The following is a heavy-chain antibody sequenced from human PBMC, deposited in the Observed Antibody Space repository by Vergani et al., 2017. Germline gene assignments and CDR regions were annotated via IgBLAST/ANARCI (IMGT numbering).Heavy chain of an antibody. CDR2: ISSNGGST. J-gene: IGHJ4*02. CDR1: GFTFSDYY. Sequence: VQLVESGGGLVKPGGSLRLSCAASGFTFSDYYMSWIRQAPGKGLEYVSAISSNGGSTYYADSVKGRFTISRDNSKNTLYLQMSSLRAEDTAVYYCVTGLTATGDFWGQGTLVTVSS. V-gene: IGHV3-64D*06. D-gene: IGHD1-26*01. CDR3: VTGLTATGDF.